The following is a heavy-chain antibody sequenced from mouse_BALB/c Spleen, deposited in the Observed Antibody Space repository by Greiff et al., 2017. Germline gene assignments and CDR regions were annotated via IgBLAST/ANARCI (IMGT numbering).Heavy chain of an antibody. V-gene: IGHV1-7*01. CDR2: INPSTGYT. CDR3: ARSLLRLHAMDY. D-gene: IGHD1-2*01. J-gene: IGHJ4*01. Sequence: VQLQESGAELAKPGASVKMSCKASGYTFTSYWMHWVKQRPGQGLEWIGYINPSTGYTEYNQKFKDKATLTADKSSSTAYMQLSSLTSEDSAVYYCARSLLRLHAMDYWGQGTSVTVSS. CDR1: GYTFTSYW.